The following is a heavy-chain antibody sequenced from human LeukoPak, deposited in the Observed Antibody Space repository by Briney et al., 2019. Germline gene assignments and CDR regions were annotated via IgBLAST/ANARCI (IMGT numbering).Heavy chain of an antibody. CDR1: GFTFSSYA. V-gene: IGHV3-48*04. D-gene: IGHD4-17*01. CDR3: ARDWDFMTTVTSHFDY. J-gene: IGHJ4*02. Sequence: GGSLRLSCAASGFTFSSYAMHWVRQAPGKGLEWVSYISSSSSTIYYADSVKGRFTISRDNAKNSLYLQMNSLRAEDTAVYYCARDWDFMTTVTSHFDYWGQGTLVTVSS. CDR2: ISSSSSTI.